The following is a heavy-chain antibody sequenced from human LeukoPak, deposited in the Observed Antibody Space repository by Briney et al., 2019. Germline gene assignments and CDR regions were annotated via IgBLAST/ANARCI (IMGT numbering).Heavy chain of an antibody. CDR1: GFTFSSFA. D-gene: IGHD3-9*01. Sequence: PGGSLRLSCAAPGFTFSSFAMSWVRQAPGKGLEWVSAISGSDSTYYADSVKGRFTISIDNSKNTLYLQMNSLRAEDTAIYYCAKGVRFLDWWILDYWGQGSLVTVSS. CDR2: ISGSDST. CDR3: AKGVRFLDWWILDY. J-gene: IGHJ4*02. V-gene: IGHV3-23*01.